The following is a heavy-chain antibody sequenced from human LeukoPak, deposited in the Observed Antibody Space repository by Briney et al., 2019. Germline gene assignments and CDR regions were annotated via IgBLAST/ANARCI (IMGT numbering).Heavy chain of an antibody. J-gene: IGHJ4*02. CDR3: ARDVDTDSYYFDY. D-gene: IGHD5-18*01. CDR1: GFTFSSYA. V-gene: IGHV3-30-3*01. Sequence: PGGSLRLFCAASGFTFSSYAMQWVRQAPGKGLEWVAVISYDGSNKYYADSVKGRFTISRDNSKNTLYLQMNSLRAEDTAVYYCARDVDTDSYYFDYWGQGTLVTVSS. CDR2: ISYDGSNK.